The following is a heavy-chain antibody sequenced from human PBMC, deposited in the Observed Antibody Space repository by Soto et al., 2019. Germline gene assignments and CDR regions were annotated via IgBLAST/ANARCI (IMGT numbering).Heavy chain of an antibody. V-gene: IGHV4-61*01. CDR1: GGSVSSGSYY. Sequence: VQLQESGPGLVKPSETLSLTCTVSGGSVSSGSYYWSWIRQPPGKGLEWIGYIYYSGSTNYNPSLKSRVTISVHTSKNQFSLKLSSVTAADTAVYYCARGPVLRFLEWSHYFDYWGQGTLVTVSS. CDR3: ARGPVLRFLEWSHYFDY. CDR2: IYYSGST. J-gene: IGHJ4*02. D-gene: IGHD3-3*01.